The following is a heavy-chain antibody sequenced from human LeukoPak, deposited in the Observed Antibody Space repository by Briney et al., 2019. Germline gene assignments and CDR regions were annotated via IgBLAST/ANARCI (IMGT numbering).Heavy chain of an antibody. CDR2: IYYSGST. V-gene: IGHV4-59*01. D-gene: IGHD1-1*01. CDR3: AKSKSGTTVYAFDV. Sequence: AETLSLTCTISDGSISCFYWTWIRRPPGTPLERTGYIYYSGSTGYIPSLKSRVTISLDTSKNQVSLKLTSVTAADTAVYYCAKSKSGTTVYAFDVWGQGTMVTVFS. J-gene: IGHJ3*01. CDR1: DGSISCFY.